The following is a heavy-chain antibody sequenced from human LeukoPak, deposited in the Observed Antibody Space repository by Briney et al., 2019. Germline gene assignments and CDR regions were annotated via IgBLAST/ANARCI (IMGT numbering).Heavy chain of an antibody. CDR1: GYSFTSYW. CDR3: ARRACSSTSCYTVDY. D-gene: IGHD2-2*02. Sequence: GESLKISCKGSGYSFTSYWIGWVRQMPGKGLEWMGIIYPGDSDTRYSPSFQGQVTISADKSISTAYLQWSSLKASDTAMYHCARRACSSTSCYTVDYWGQGTLVTVSS. V-gene: IGHV5-51*01. CDR2: IYPGDSDT. J-gene: IGHJ4*02.